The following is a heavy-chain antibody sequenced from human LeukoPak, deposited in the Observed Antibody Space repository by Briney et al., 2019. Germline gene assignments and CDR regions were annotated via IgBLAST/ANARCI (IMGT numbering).Heavy chain of an antibody. Sequence: GESLKISCAASGFTFSNYAMSWVRQAPGKGLEWLSVITGSGGSTYYADSVKGRFTSSRDNSKNTVYLQMNSLSAEDTAVYYCSKGIGYYYDNSGYYFRLDSRGQGTLVTVSS. CDR2: ITGSGGST. CDR3: SKGIGYYYDNSGYYFRLDS. J-gene: IGHJ4*02. D-gene: IGHD3-22*01. CDR1: GFTFSNYA. V-gene: IGHV3-23*01.